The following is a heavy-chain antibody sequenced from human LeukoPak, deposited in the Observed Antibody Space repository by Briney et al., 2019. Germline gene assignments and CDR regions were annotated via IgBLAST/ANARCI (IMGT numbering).Heavy chain of an antibody. CDR1: GFTFSSYS. D-gene: IGHD4-11*01. CDR2: ISSSSSYI. J-gene: IGHJ6*03. Sequence: PGGSLRLSCAASGFTFSSYSMNWVRQAPGKGLEWVSYISSSSSYIYYAASVKGRFTISRDDARNSLYLQMNSLRAEDTAVYYCARDDYSNPDYTDVWGKGTTVTVSS. CDR3: ARDDYSNPDYTDV. V-gene: IGHV3-21*01.